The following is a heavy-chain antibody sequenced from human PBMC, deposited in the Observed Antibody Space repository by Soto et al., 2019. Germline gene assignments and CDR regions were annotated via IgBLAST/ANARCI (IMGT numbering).Heavy chain of an antibody. CDR1: GGSISSYY. CDR2: IYYRGNT. CDR3: ARGSYSNNSYYYYGMDV. J-gene: IGHJ6*02. D-gene: IGHD4-4*01. V-gene: IGHV4-59*12. Sequence: PSETLSLTCTVSGGSISSYYWNWLRQPPGKGLEWIGYIYYRGNTNYNPSLKSRVTISVDRSKNQFSLKLSSVTAADTAVYYCARGSYSNNSYYYYGMDVWGQGTTVTVSS.